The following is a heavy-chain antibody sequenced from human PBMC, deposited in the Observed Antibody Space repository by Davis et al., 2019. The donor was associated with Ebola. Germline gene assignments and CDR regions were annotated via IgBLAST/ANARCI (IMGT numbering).Heavy chain of an antibody. CDR3: ARDRRGTYYFDF. Sequence: PGGSLRLSCAASGFTFSSYGMHWVRQAPGKGLEWVAVKWYDGSNKYYADSVKGRVTISRDNSKNTVDLKQNSLRAEDTAIYYCARDRRGTYYFDFWGQGSLVIVSS. D-gene: IGHD1-26*01. CDR2: KWYDGSNK. V-gene: IGHV3-33*01. CDR1: GFTFSSYG. J-gene: IGHJ4*02.